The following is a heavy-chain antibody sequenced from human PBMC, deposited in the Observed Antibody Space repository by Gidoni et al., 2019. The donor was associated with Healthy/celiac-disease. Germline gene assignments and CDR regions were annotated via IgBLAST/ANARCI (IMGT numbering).Heavy chain of an antibody. CDR2: VYWDDDK. D-gene: IGHD2-15*01. J-gene: IGHJ4*02. CDR3: AHSTRRSRCSGGTCYHSDH. V-gene: IGHV2-5*02. Sequence: QITLKESGPTLLKPTQTLTLTCSCSGSSVSADGVGVEWIRQPPGKALAWLGIVYWDDDKRYSPSLKTRLTITKDTSKNQVVLTMTNMDPVDTGTYFCAHSTRRSRCSGGTCYHSDHWGQGTLVTVSS. CDR1: GSSVSADGVG.